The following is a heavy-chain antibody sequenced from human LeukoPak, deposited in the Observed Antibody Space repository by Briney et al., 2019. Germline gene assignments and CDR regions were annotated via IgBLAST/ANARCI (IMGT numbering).Heavy chain of an antibody. J-gene: IGHJ4*02. CDR3: ARGVYWSLDY. D-gene: IGHD1-1*01. Sequence: PGGSLRLSCPISGFIFNTNGMNWVRQSPGKGLEWLATIAGGDESTYYADSVKGRFAISRDNSKNTVFLHMNSLRVEDTAVYYCARGVYWSLDYWGQGTPVTVSS. CDR1: GFIFNTNG. CDR2: IAGGDEST. V-gene: IGHV3-23*01.